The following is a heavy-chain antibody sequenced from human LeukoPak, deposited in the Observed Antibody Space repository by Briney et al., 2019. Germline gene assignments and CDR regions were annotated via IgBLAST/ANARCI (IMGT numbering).Heavy chain of an antibody. Sequence: GKSLRLSCAASGFTFSSYGMHWVRQAPGKGLEWVAVISYDGSNKYYIDSVKGRFTISRDNSKNTLYLQMNSLRAEDTAVYYCARGENSKTYPVSGYWGQGTLVTVSS. J-gene: IGHJ4*02. CDR3: ARGENSKTYPVSGY. D-gene: IGHD2/OR15-2a*01. CDR2: ISYDGSNK. CDR1: GFTFSSYG. V-gene: IGHV3-30*03.